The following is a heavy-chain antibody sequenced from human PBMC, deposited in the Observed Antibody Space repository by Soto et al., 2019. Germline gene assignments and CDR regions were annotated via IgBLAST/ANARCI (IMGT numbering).Heavy chain of an antibody. CDR1: GGSISSSNW. J-gene: IGHJ3*02. CDR2: ICHSGST. D-gene: IGHD3-22*01. CDR3: ARDRSLYYYDSSGYYWDAFDI. V-gene: IGHV4-4*02. Sequence: SETLSLTCAVSGGSISSSNWWSWVRQPPGKGLEWIGEICHSGSTNYNPSLKSRVTISVDKSKNQFSLKLSSVTAADTAVYYCARDRSLYYYDSSGYYWDAFDIWGQGTMVTVSS.